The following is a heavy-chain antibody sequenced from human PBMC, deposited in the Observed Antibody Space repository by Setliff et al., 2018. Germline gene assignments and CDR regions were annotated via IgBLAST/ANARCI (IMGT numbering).Heavy chain of an antibody. Sequence: GESLKISCKESRDSFTNYWIIWVRQVPGKGLEWMGLIFPADADTRYNPSFKGQVTMSLDRSITTAYLQWDSLKASDTAIYYCAQKHQRASWAFDPWGRGTLVTVSS. CDR2: IFPADADT. V-gene: IGHV5-51*01. CDR1: RDSFTNYW. J-gene: IGHJ5*02. D-gene: IGHD2-2*01. CDR3: AQKHQRASWAFDP.